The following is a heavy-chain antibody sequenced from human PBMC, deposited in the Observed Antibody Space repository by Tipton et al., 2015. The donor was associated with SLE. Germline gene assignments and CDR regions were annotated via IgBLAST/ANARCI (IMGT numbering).Heavy chain of an antibody. V-gene: IGHV4-39*07. Sequence: TLSLTCTVSGGSISSSSYYWGWIRQPPGKGLEWIGSIYGSGSSYYNPSLRSRVTISVDTSKNQFSLKLSSVTAADTAVYFCATNGHGETYEFFTEYLRHWGQGTLVTVSS. J-gene: IGHJ1*01. CDR3: ATNGHGETYEFFTEYLRH. CDR1: GGSISSSSYY. D-gene: IGHD5-12*01. CDR2: IYGSGSS.